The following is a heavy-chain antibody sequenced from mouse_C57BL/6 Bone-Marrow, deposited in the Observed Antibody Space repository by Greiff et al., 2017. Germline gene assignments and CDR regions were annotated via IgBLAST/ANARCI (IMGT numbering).Heavy chain of an antibody. CDR1: GFTFSSYG. CDR2: ISSGGSYT. J-gene: IGHJ2*01. D-gene: IGHD1-1*02. CDR3: ARHGGLDY. Sequence: EVHLVESGGDLVKPGGSLKLSCAASGFTFSSYGMSWVRQTPDKRLEWVATISSGGSYTYYPDSVKGRFTIYRDNAKNTLYLQMSSLKSEDTAMYYCARHGGLDYWGQGTTLTVSS. V-gene: IGHV5-6*01.